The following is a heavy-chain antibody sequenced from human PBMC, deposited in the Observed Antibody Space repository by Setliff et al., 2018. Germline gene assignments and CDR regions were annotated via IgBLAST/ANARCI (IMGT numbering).Heavy chain of an antibody. CDR3: TTSRAPRVVLAADFDL. CDR2: ISPYSGET. Sequence: ASVKVSCKTSGFRFTNFGFSWVRQAPGQGLEWMGWISPYSGETNNAQKFQDRLSVTADTSSKTIYMELRSLTSDDTAVYFCTTSRAPRVVLAADFDLWGQGTLVTVS. CDR1: GFRFTNFG. J-gene: IGHJ4*02. V-gene: IGHV1-18*01. D-gene: IGHD2-21*01.